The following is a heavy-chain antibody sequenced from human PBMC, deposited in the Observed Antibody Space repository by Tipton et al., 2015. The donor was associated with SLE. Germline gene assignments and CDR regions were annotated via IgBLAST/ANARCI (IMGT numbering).Heavy chain of an antibody. J-gene: IGHJ6*03. D-gene: IGHD5-18*01. V-gene: IGHV4-34*01. CDR3: ARGGLGYSYYYYMDV. CDR2: IIHSGTA. CDR1: GGSFTGYY. Sequence: TLSLTCGVSGGSFTGYYWSWIRQTPGKGLEWIGEIIHSGTAHYNPSLKSRVTISVDTSKNQFSLKLSSVTAADTAVYYCARGGLGYSYYYYMDVWGKGTTVTVSS.